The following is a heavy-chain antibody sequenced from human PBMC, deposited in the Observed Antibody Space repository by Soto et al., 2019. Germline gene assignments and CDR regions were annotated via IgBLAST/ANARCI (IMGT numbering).Heavy chain of an antibody. Sequence: EVQLVESGGGLVQPGGSLRLSCAASGFTFSSYSMNWLRQAPGKGLEWVSYISSATTTIYYADSVKGRFTISRDNAKNSLYLQMNSLRADDTAVYYCARGIAAAGPKLDYWGQGTLVTVSS. CDR2: ISSATTTI. V-gene: IGHV3-48*01. CDR3: ARGIAAAGPKLDY. J-gene: IGHJ4*02. D-gene: IGHD6-13*01. CDR1: GFTFSSYS.